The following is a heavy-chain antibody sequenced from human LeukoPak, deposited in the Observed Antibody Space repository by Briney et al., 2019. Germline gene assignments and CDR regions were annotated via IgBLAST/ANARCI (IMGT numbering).Heavy chain of an antibody. CDR2: ISWNSGSI. V-gene: IGHV3-9*01. Sequence: PGGSLRLSCVASGFTFDDYGINWVRQAPGKGLEWVSGISWNSGSIAYADSVKGRFTISRDNAKNSLYLQMNSLRAEDTALYYCVKGRWFGELLSWGQGTLVSVSS. CDR3: VKGRWFGELLS. D-gene: IGHD3-10*01. CDR1: GFTFDDYG. J-gene: IGHJ5*02.